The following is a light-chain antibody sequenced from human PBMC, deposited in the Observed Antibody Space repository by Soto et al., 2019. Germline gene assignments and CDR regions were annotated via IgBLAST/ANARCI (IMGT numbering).Light chain of an antibody. CDR1: NSNIGAGFG. CDR3: QSFDINVLALI. J-gene: IGLJ1*01. Sequence: QSVLTQPPSVSGAPGQRVTISCTGINSNIGAGFGVQWYQQFPRTAPRLLIYSNTNRPSGVPDRFSASKSGTSASLAITGLRAEDEADYYCQSFDINVLALIFGVGTKLTV. V-gene: IGLV1-40*01. CDR2: SNT.